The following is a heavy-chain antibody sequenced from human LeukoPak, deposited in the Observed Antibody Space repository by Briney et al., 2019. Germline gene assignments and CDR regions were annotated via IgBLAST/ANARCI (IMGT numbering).Heavy chain of an antibody. J-gene: IGHJ4*02. CDR3: ARDTGALVTHFDY. Sequence: GGSLRLSCAASGFTFSNYWMSWVRQAPGKGLEWVANIKYDEIEEYHVDSVKGRFTISRDNAKNSLYLQVNSLRAEDTAVYYCARDTGALVTHFDYWGQGTLVTVSS. CDR2: IKYDEIEE. D-gene: IGHD5-18*01. V-gene: IGHV3-7*03. CDR1: GFTFSNYW.